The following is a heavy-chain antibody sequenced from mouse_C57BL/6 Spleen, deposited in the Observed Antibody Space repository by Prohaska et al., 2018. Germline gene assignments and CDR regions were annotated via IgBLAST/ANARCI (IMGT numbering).Heavy chain of an antibody. D-gene: IGHD2-4*01. CDR3: ARERRDYGGYYYAMDY. J-gene: IGHJ4*01. CDR2: INPYNGGT. V-gene: IGHV1-19*01. Sequence: HGKSLEWIGVINPYNGGTSYNQKFKGKATLTVDKSSSTAYMELNSLTSEDSAVYYCARERRDYGGYYYAMDYWGQGTSVTVSS.